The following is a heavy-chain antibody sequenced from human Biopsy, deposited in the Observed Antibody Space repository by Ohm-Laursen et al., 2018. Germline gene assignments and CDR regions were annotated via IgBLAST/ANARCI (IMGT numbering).Heavy chain of an antibody. J-gene: IGHJ3*02. V-gene: IGHV4-34*01. D-gene: IGHD3-16*01. Sequence: GTLSLTCAVYGGSLSGYYWNWIRQSPGKGLEWIGEINHGGFTSNTPSLKSRVTISVDTSKTQFPLKLGSVTAADTAVYYCAKNLAVSSYALDIWGQGTMVTASS. CDR1: GGSLSGYY. CDR2: INHGGFT. CDR3: AKNLAVSSYALDI.